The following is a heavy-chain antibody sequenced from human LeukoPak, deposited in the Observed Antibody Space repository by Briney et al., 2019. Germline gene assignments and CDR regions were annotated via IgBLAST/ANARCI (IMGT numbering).Heavy chain of an antibody. CDR1: GDSISSAY. V-gene: IGHV4-4*07. D-gene: IGHD2-2*01. CDR3: ARMPVPIHDAFDI. J-gene: IGHJ3*02. Sequence: SETLSLTCTVSGDSISSAYWGWIRQSAGKGLEYIGRLYVNGSPNSNPSLKSRVTMSLDTSNNQFSLKMTSVTAADSAIYFCARMPVPIHDAFDIWGQGTAVMVSS. CDR2: LYVNGSP.